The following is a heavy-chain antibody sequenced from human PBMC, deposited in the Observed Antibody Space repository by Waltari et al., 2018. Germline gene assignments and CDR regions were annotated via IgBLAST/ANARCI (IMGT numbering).Heavy chain of an antibody. CDR2: LNPNRGDT. CDR1: GYSFTSYD. CDR3: ARGVGGAARGYYGMDV. D-gene: IGHD1-26*01. Sequence: QVQLVQSEAEVKKPGAAVILSCKTSGYSFTSYDINWVRQASGQGPEWMGWLNPNRGDTDHAHNFQGRITMTTDTSINTAFLELTSLRSEDTAVYYCARGVGGAARGYYGMDVWGQGTSVTVS. J-gene: IGHJ6*02. V-gene: IGHV1-8*01.